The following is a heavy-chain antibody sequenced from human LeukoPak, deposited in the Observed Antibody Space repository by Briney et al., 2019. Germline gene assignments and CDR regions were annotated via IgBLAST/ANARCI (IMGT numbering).Heavy chain of an antibody. CDR1: GGSLSSDY. CDR3: ARYIRGPNYYIDV. D-gene: IGHD1-14*01. V-gene: IGHV4-59*01. CDR2: ISYSGRT. J-gene: IGHJ6*03. Sequence: SETPSLTCTASGGSLSSDYWSWIRQPPGKGLERIGYISYSGRTNYNPSLNSRLTISLDTSKTPFSLKLSSVTAADPAISFCARYIRGPNYYIDVWGKGTTVTVSS.